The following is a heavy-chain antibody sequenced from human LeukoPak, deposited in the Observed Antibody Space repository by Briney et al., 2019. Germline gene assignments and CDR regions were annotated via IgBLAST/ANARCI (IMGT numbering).Heavy chain of an antibody. CDR1: GGSISSYY. CDR3: ARMVRGVIINFVDY. V-gene: IGHV4-59*01. Sequence: SETLSLTCTVSGGSISSYYLSWIRQPPGKGLEWIGYIYYSGSTNYNPSLKSRVTISVDTSKNQFSLKLSSVTAADTAVYYCARMVRGVIINFVDYWGQGTLVTVSS. D-gene: IGHD3-10*01. CDR2: IYYSGST. J-gene: IGHJ4*02.